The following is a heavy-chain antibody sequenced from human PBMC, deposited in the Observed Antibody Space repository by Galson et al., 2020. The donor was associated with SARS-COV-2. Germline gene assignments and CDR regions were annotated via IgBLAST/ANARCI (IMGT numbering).Heavy chain of an antibody. CDR3: ARRVAATPDYYGMDV. Sequence: ETSETLSLTCTVSGGSISSSSYYWGWIRQPPGKGLEWIGSIYYSGSTYYNPSLKSRVTISVDTSKNQFSLKLSSVTAADTAVYYCARRVAATPDYYGMDVWGQGTTVTVSS. V-gene: IGHV4-39*01. CDR1: GGSISSSSYY. CDR2: IYYSGST. J-gene: IGHJ6*02. D-gene: IGHD2-15*01.